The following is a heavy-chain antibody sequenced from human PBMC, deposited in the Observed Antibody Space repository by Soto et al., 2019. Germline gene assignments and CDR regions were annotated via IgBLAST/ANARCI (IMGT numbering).Heavy chain of an antibody. D-gene: IGHD6-13*01. V-gene: IGHV3-23*01. CDR2: ISGSGSST. CDR1: GFTFSGYA. Sequence: EVPLLESGGGWAQPGGSLRLSCAASGFTFSGYAMSWVRQAPGMGLEWVSSISGSGSSTYYADSVKGRFTISRDNSKNTLYLQMNSLRAGDAAIYYCAKDPSSSWLLFDYWGQGTLVTVSS. CDR3: AKDPSSSWLLFDY. J-gene: IGHJ4*02.